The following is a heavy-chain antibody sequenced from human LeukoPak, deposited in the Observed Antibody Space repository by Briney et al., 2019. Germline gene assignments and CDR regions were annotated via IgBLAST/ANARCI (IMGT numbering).Heavy chain of an antibody. V-gene: IGHV1-8*01. D-gene: IGHD6-19*01. CDR3: ARDCSSGCPGLGY. CDR1: GYTFTSYD. Sequence: ASVKVSCKASGYTFTSYDINWVRQATGQGLEWMGWMNPNSGNTGYAQKFQGGVTMTSNTSISTAYIELSRLRYEDRAVDYGARDCSSGCPGLGYWGQGTVV. CDR2: MNPNSGNT. J-gene: IGHJ4*02.